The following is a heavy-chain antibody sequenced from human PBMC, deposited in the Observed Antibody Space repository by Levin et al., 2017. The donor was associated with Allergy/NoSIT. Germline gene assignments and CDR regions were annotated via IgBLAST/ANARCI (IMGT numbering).Heavy chain of an antibody. CDR1: GGSISSSNW. V-gene: IGHV4-4*02. CDR3: ARDRNGDYSYYFDY. Sequence: SQTLSLTCAVSGGSISSSNWWSWVRQPPGKGLEWIGEIYHSGSTNYNPSLKSRVTISVDKSKNQFSLKLSSVTAADTAVYYCARDRNGDYSYYFDYWGQGTLVTVSS. D-gene: IGHD4-17*01. CDR2: IYHSGST. J-gene: IGHJ4*02.